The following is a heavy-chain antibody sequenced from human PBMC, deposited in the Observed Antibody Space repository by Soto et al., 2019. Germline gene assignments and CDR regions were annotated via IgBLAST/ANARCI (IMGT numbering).Heavy chain of an antibody. J-gene: IGHJ4*02. Sequence: GGSLRLSCAASGFTFSSYAMHWVRQAPGKGLEWVAVISYDGSNKYYADSVKGRFTISRDNSKNTLYLQMNSLRAEDTAVYYCARDGNDGATISFFDYWGQGTLVTVSS. V-gene: IGHV3-30-3*01. CDR1: GFTFSSYA. CDR3: ARDGNDGATISFFDY. CDR2: ISYDGSNK. D-gene: IGHD1-1*01.